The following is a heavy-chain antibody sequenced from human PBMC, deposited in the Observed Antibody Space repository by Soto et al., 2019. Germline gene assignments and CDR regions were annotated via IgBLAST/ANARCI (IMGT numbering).Heavy chain of an antibody. CDR2: INSDGSST. D-gene: IGHD7-27*01. Sequence: GGSLRLSCAASGFTFSSYWMHWVRQAPGKGLVWVSRINSDGSSTSYADSVKGRFTISRDNAKNTLYLQMNSLRAEDTAVYYCARARTGDRHWYFDLWGRGTLVTVSS. V-gene: IGHV3-74*01. CDR1: GFTFSSYW. CDR3: ARARTGDRHWYFDL. J-gene: IGHJ2*01.